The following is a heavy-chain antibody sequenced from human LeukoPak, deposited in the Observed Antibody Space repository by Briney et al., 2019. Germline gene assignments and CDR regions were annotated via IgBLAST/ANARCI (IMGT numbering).Heavy chain of an antibody. Sequence: PSETLSLTCTVPGGSISSYYWSWIRQPAGKGLEWIGRIYTSGSTNYNPSLKSRVTMSVDTSKNQFSLKLSSVTAADTAVYYCARADCSGDSCYYFDYWGQGTLVTVSS. CDR2: IYTSGST. CDR3: ARADCSGDSCYYFDY. CDR1: GGSISSYY. D-gene: IGHD2-15*01. V-gene: IGHV4-4*07. J-gene: IGHJ4*02.